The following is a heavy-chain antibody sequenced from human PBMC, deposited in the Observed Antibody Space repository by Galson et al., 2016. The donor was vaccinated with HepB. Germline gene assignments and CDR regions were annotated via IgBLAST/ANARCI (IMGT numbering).Heavy chain of an antibody. D-gene: IGHD6-19*01. CDR2: IYFSGST. V-gene: IGHV4-39*01. CDR1: GGSISSSTYY. Sequence: SETLSLTCTVSGGSISSSTYYWGWIRQPPGKGLEWIGTIYFSGSTFYNPSLKSRVIMSVDTSRNQFSLKLSSVTAADTALYYCAIHSGGSSGWYRGAFDIWGQGTMVTVSA. J-gene: IGHJ3*02. CDR3: AIHSGGSSGWYRGAFDI.